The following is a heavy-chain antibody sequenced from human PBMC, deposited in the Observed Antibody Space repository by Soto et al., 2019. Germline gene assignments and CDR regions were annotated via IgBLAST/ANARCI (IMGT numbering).Heavy chain of an antibody. J-gene: IGHJ1*01. D-gene: IGHD4-17*01. CDR3: AMDYGDRPEYFKH. V-gene: IGHV1-18*04. Sequence: QVQLVQSGPDLKRPGASMKVSCKASGYTFTSYGISWVRQAPGQGLEWMAWISPLKGRTQYSQKAQGRVTLSTATSSNTAYMEMTTLRVDDTAVDYCAMDYGDRPEYFKHWGQGTLVTVS. CDR1: GYTFTSYG. CDR2: ISPLKGRT.